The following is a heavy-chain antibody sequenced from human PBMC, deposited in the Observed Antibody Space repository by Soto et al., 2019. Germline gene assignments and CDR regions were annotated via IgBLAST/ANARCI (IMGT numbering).Heavy chain of an antibody. J-gene: IGHJ6*02. D-gene: IGHD6-13*01. Sequence: QVQLVESGGGVVQPGRSLRLSCAASGFTFSSYGMHWVRQAPGKGLEWVAVISYAGSNKYYADSVKGRFTISRDNSKNKLYMQMNSLRAEDTAVYYCAKDVLGYRSSDQYYYGMDVWGQGTTFTVSS. CDR1: GFTFSSYG. V-gene: IGHV3-30*18. CDR3: AKDVLGYRSSDQYYYGMDV. CDR2: ISYAGSNK.